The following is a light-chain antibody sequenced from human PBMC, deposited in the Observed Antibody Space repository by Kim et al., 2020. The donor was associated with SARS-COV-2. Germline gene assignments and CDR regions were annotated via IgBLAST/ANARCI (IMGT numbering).Light chain of an antibody. Sequence: LSPGERATLTCRASQSVTSSYLAWYQQKPGQAPSLLIYGASSRATGIPDRFSGSGSGTDFTLTISRQEPEDFAVYYCQQYGTSPYTFGQGTKLEI. CDR3: QQYGTSPYT. CDR2: GAS. CDR1: QSVTSSY. J-gene: IGKJ2*01. V-gene: IGKV3-20*01.